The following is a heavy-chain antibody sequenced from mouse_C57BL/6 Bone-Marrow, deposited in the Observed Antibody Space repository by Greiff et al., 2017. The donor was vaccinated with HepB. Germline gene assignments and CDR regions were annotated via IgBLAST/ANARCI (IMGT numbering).Heavy chain of an antibody. CDR1: GYTFTSYW. Sequence: QVQLQQSGAELVKPGASVKLSCKASGYTFTSYWMHWVKQRPGQGLEWIGMIHPNSGSTNYNEKFKSKATLTVDKSSSTAYMQLSSLTSEDSAVDYCARHRYFDFPYWGQGTLVTVSA. CDR3: ARHRYFDFPY. D-gene: IGHD2-4*01. CDR2: IHPNSGST. V-gene: IGHV1-64*01. J-gene: IGHJ3*01.